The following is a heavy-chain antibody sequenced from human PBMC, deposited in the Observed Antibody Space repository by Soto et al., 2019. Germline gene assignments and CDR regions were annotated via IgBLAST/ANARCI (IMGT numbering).Heavy chain of an antibody. CDR3: AKVWIQRWFPDY. D-gene: IGHD5-18*01. V-gene: IGHV3-30*18. CDR2: ISYDGSNK. J-gene: IGHJ4*02. Sequence: QVQLVESGGGVVQPGRSLRLSCAASGFTFSSYGMHWVRQAPGKGLEWVAVISYDGSNKYYADSVKGPFTISRDNSKNSLYLQMNSLRAEDTAVYYCAKVWIQRWFPDYWGQGTLVTVSS. CDR1: GFTFSSYG.